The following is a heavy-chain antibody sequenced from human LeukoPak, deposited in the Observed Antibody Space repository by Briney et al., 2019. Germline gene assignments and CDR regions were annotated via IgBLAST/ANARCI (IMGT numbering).Heavy chain of an antibody. D-gene: IGHD6-13*01. V-gene: IGHV3-7*01. Sequence: GGSLRLSCAASGFTFSDYYMDWVRQAPGKGLEWVANIKQDGSEKYYVDSMKGRFTISRDNAKNSLYLQMNSLRAEDTAVYYCARTLEQQLVPGYFDYWGQGTLVTVSS. CDR2: IKQDGSEK. CDR3: ARTLEQQLVPGYFDY. J-gene: IGHJ4*02. CDR1: GFTFSDYY.